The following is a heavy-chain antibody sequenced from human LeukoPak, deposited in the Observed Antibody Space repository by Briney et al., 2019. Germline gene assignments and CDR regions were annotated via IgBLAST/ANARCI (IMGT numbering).Heavy chain of an antibody. Sequence: GGTLRLSCAASGFTFSVYGMSWVRQPPGKGLEWVSAISGDGTYYADSVKGRFTISRDNSKDTLYLQMNSLRAEDTAVYYCAKDQGGIVVVPAAIYLDYWGQGTLVTVSS. CDR1: GFTFSVYG. D-gene: IGHD2-2*01. CDR2: ISGDGT. CDR3: AKDQGGIVVVPAAIYLDY. J-gene: IGHJ4*02. V-gene: IGHV3-23*01.